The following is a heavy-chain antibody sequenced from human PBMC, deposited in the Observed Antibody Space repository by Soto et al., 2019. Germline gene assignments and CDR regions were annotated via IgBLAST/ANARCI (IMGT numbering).Heavy chain of an antibody. V-gene: IGHV3-21*06. CDR2: ISSSSTYI. D-gene: IGHD4-17*01. J-gene: IGHJ4*02. CDR1: GFTFNAYT. CDR3: ASAVTMGWSPQGY. Sequence: GGSLRLSCILSGFTFNAYTMNWVRQAPGKGLEWVSSISSSSTYIYYADSVKGRFTISRDNTNNSLYLQMNSLTTDDTGLYYCASAVTMGWSPQGYWGQGTPVTVSS.